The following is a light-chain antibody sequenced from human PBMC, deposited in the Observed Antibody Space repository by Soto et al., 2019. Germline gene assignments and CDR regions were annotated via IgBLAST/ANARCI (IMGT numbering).Light chain of an antibody. V-gene: IGKV3-20*01. CDR1: QTLTTRF. CDR2: GAS. J-gene: IGKJ2*01. CDR3: QQYADLPYT. Sequence: EIVLTQSPGTLSLSPGERATLSCMASQTLTTRFLAWYQQKPGQAPRLLIYGASSRATGIPDRFSGSGSGTEYTLTSSRLEPDDFAVYSWQQYADLPYTFGQGTTLEIK.